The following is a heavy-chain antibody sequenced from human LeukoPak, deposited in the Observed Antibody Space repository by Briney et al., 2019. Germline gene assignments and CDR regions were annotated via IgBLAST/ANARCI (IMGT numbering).Heavy chain of an antibody. Sequence: GGSLRLSCAASGFTFSDYYMSWIRQAPGKGLEWVSYISSSGSTIYYADSVKGRFTISRDNAKNSLYLQMDSLRAEDTAVYHCATDSPETAAFDYWGQGTLVTVSS. J-gene: IGHJ4*02. D-gene: IGHD1-1*01. CDR2: ISSSGSTI. CDR3: ATDSPETAAFDY. CDR1: GFTFSDYY. V-gene: IGHV3-11*04.